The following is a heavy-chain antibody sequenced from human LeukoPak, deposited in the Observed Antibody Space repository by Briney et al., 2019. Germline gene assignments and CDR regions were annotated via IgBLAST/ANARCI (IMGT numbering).Heavy chain of an antibody. CDR2: IYTSGST. D-gene: IGHD1-26*01. J-gene: IGHJ4*02. CDR1: GVSISSYY. CDR3: AIENSGSYREFDY. V-gene: IGHV4-4*07. Sequence: PSETLSLNCTVSGVSISSYYWSWLRQPAGKGREWIGRIYTSGSTNYNASLNSRVIMSVDTSKNQFSLKLSSVTAADTAVFYCAIENSGSYREFDYWGQGTLVTVSS.